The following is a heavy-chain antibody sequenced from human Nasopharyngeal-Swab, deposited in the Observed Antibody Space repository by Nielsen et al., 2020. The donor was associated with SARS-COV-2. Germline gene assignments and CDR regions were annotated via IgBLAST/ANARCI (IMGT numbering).Heavy chain of an antibody. D-gene: IGHD2-2*01. Sequence: GGSLRLSCAASGFTFSSYSMNWVRQAPGKGLEWVSSISSSSSYIYYADSVKGRFTISRDNAKNSLYLQMNSLRAEDTAVYYCARDAYCSSTSCYPRAGVGYFQHWGQGTLVTVSS. CDR3: ARDAYCSSTSCYPRAGVGYFQH. V-gene: IGHV3-21*01. CDR1: GFTFSSYS. CDR2: ISSSSSYI. J-gene: IGHJ1*01.